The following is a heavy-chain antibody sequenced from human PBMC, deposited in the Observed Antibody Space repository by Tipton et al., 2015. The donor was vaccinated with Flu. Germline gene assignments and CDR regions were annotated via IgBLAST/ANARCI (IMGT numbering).Heavy chain of an antibody. D-gene: IGHD3-10*01. CDR2: ISAYNGNT. CDR1: GYTFTSYG. V-gene: IGHV1-18*01. CDR3: ARDLPALWFGDPFDP. J-gene: IGHJ5*02. Sequence: QSGAEVKKPGASVKVSCKASGYTFTSYGISRVRQAPGQGLEWMGWISAYNGNTNYAQKLQGRVTMTTDTSTSTAYMELRSLRSDDTAVYYCARDLPALWFGDPFDPWGQGTLVTVSS.